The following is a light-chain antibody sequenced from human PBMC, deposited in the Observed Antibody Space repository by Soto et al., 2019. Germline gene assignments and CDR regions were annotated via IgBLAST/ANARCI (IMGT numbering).Light chain of an antibody. V-gene: IGKV3-20*01. J-gene: IGKJ4*01. CDR2: GAS. CDR1: QSVSSSY. Sequence: EIVLTQSPGTLSLSPGERATLSCRASQSVSSSYLAWYQQKPGQAPRLLIYGASSRATGIPDRFSGSGSGTDFTLIISRLEPEDFVVYYWQQCDGSPRLTCGGGTKLEIK. CDR3: QQCDGSPRLT.